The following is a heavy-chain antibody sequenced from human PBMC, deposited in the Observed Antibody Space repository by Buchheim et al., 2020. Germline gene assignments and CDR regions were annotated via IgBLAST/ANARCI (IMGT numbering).Heavy chain of an antibody. J-gene: IGHJ1*01. V-gene: IGHV4-59*08. CDR3: ARHGGKPHAYFQH. D-gene: IGHD4-23*01. CDR2: IYYSGGT. Sequence: QVQLQESGPGLVKPSETLSLTCTVSGGSISSYYWSWIRQPPGKGLEWIGYIYYSGGTNYNPSLQSRVTISVDTSKTQYSSKLSSVTAADTAVYYCARHGGKPHAYFQHWGQGTL. CDR1: GGSISSYY.